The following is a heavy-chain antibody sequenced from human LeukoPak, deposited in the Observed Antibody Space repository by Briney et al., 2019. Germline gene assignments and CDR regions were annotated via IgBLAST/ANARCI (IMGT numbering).Heavy chain of an antibody. J-gene: IGHJ2*01. CDR2: IYYTGST. Sequence: PSETLSLTCTVSGGSISSSGYSWGWIRQPPGKGLEWIGNIYYTGSTYYDPSLKSRVTVSVDTSKNQFSLKLSSVTAADTAVYYCARMYYYDSSGPVDLWGRGTLVTVSS. V-gene: IGHV4-39*07. D-gene: IGHD3-22*01. CDR1: GGSISSSGYS. CDR3: ARMYYYDSSGPVDL.